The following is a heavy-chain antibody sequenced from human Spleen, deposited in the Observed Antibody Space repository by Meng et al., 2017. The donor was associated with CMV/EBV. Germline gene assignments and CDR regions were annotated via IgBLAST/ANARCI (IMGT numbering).Heavy chain of an antibody. CDR3: ARDSDCVSCYTGGGLDV. Sequence: GESLKISCSASGFTFSSYTMTWVRQAPGKGLEWVSVISSSSSYISYGDSVKGRFSISRDNDKNLLYLQMNSLSLEDTAIYYCARDSDCVSCYTGGGLDVWGQGTTVTVSS. J-gene: IGHJ6*02. D-gene: IGHD2-2*02. CDR1: GFTFSSYT. V-gene: IGHV3-21*01. CDR2: ISSSSSYI.